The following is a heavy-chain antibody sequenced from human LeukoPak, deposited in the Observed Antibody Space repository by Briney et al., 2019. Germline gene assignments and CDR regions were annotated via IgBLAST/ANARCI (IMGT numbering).Heavy chain of an antibody. CDR2: IYYSGST. Sequence: PSETLSLTCTVSGGSISSGDYYWSWIRQPPGKGLEWIGYIYYSGSTYYNPSLKSRVTISVDTSENQFSLKLSSVTAADTAVYYCARVQEGGYFFDYWGQGTLVTVSS. J-gene: IGHJ4*02. D-gene: IGHD5-12*01. CDR3: ARVQEGGYFFDY. V-gene: IGHV4-30-4*01. CDR1: GGSISSGDYY.